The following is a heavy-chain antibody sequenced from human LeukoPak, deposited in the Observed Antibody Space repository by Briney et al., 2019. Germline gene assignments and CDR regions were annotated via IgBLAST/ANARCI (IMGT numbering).Heavy chain of an antibody. D-gene: IGHD1-14*01. J-gene: IGHJ3*01. CDR2: PYSGGRT. CDR1: GLTVYTND. Sequence: PGGSLRLSCAASGLTVYTNDMSWVRQAPGKRLEWVSIPYSGGRTYYGDSVKGRFTISRDNSRNTLYLQMNSLRAEDTAMYYCTKSGPPDPYWGQGTMVTVSS. CDR3: TKSGPPDPY. V-gene: IGHV3-53*01.